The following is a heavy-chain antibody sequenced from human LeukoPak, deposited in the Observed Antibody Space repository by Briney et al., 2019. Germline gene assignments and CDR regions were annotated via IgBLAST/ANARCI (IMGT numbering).Heavy chain of an antibody. CDR3: ARVPGGYDTLYDY. D-gene: IGHD5-12*01. Sequence: GGSLRLSCAASGFSISDHFMSWVRQAPGKAPEWVSYITPEKTFHYIDSVKGRFTISRYNAKNSLYLQMNSLSAEDTAVYYCARVPGGYDTLYDYWGQGTLVTVSS. V-gene: IGHV3-69-1*02. CDR2: ITPEKTF. J-gene: IGHJ4*02. CDR1: GFSISDHF.